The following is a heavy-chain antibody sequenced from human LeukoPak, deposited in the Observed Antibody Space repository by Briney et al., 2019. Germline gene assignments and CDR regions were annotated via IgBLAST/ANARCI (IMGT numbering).Heavy chain of an antibody. Sequence: GGSLRVPCAASGFIVSSNYMSWVRQAPGKGLEWGSFIYSGGSTFYADSVKGRFTISRDNSKNTLYLQMNSLRAEDTAVYYCARAVSGYRHFDYWGQGTLVTVSS. CDR2: IYSGGST. D-gene: IGHD5-12*01. V-gene: IGHV3-53*01. J-gene: IGHJ4*02. CDR1: GFIVSSNY. CDR3: ARAVSGYRHFDY.